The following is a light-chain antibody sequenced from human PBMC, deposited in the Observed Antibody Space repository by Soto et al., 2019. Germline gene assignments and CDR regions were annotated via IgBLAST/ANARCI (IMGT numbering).Light chain of an antibody. Sequence: EIAMTQSPATLSVSPGERATLSCRASQNIGSDLAWYVRKPGQAPRLLIFGAATRATGIPARFSGSGFGTEFTLTISSLQSEDFAVYYCQQYNNWPRSFGQGTKVDIK. J-gene: IGKJ1*01. CDR2: GAA. CDR3: QQYNNWPRS. CDR1: QNIGSD. V-gene: IGKV3-15*01.